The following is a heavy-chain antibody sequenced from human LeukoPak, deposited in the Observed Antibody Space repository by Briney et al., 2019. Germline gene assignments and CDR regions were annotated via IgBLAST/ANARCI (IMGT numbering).Heavy chain of an antibody. D-gene: IGHD3-10*01. CDR1: GGSISSGDYY. CDR2: IFYSGST. Sequence: SQTLSLTCTVSGGSISSGDYYWSWIRQPPGKGLEWIGCIFYSGSTYNNPSLKSRVNISIDTSKNQFSLNLSSVTVADTAVYYCAGYGSGSYYVNWFDPWGQGTLVIVSS. J-gene: IGHJ5*02. V-gene: IGHV4-30-4*01. CDR3: AGYGSGSYYVNWFDP.